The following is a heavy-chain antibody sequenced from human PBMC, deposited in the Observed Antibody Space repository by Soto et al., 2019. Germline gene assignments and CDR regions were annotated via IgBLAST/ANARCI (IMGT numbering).Heavy chain of an antibody. D-gene: IGHD6-13*01. CDR3: ARHVGYSSSWFSTDGAYYYYGMDV. V-gene: IGHV5-10-1*01. CDR2: MDPSDSYT. J-gene: IGHJ6*02. CDR1: GYSFTSYW. Sequence: GESLKISCKGSGYSFTSYWISWVRQMPGKGLEGMGRMDPSDSYTNYSPSFQGHVTISADKSISTAYLQWSSLKASDTAIYYCARHVGYSSSWFSTDGAYYYYGMDVWGQGTTVTVSS.